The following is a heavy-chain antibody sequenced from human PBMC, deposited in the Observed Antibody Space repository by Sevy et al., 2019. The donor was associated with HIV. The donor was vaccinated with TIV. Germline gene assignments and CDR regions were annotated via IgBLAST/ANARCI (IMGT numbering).Heavy chain of an antibody. D-gene: IGHD6-19*01. J-gene: IGHJ5*02. CDR3: ARQSWYTSGWFWFDP. CDR2: IYYTGNT. Sequence: SATLSLTCSVSGGSISSTSYYWGWIRQPPGKGLEWIGTIYYTGNTCYNPSLKSRVTISVDTSKNRFSLKLSSVTAADTAVYYCARQSWYTSGWFWFDPWGQGTLVTVSS. V-gene: IGHV4-39*01. CDR1: GGSISSTSYY.